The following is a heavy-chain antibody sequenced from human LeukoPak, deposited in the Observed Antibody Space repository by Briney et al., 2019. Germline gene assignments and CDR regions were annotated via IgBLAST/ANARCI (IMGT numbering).Heavy chain of an antibody. CDR1: GYTLTELS. CDR3: ATDLGDCSSTSCYDY. J-gene: IGHJ4*02. D-gene: IGHD2-2*01. Sequence: GASVKASCKVSGYTLTELSMHWVRQAPGKGLEWTGGFDPEDGETIYAQKFQGRVTMTEDTSTDTAYMELSSLRSEDTAVYYCATDLGDCSSTSCYDYWGQGTLVTVSS. CDR2: FDPEDGET. V-gene: IGHV1-24*01.